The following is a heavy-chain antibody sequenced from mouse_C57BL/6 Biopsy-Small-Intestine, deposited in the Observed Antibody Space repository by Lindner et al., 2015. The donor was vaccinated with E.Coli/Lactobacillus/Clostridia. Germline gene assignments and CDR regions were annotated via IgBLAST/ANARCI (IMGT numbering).Heavy chain of an antibody. J-gene: IGHJ3*01. CDR1: GYTFTEYS. CDR2: FYPGSGSL. Sequence: VQLQESGAELVKPGASVKLPCKASGYTFTEYSIHWVKQRSGQGLEWIGWFYPGSGSLKYNEKFKDKATLTADKSSITVYMELSRLTSEDSAVYFCARHEVVGPWFGYWGQGTLVTVSA. CDR3: ARHEVVGPWFGY. V-gene: IGHV1-62-2*01.